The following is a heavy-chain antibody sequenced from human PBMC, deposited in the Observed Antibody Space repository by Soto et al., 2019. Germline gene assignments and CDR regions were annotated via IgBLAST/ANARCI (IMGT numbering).Heavy chain of an antibody. CDR1: GFSFSNYA. Sequence: EVHLLESGGGLVQPGGSLRLSCAASGFSFSNYAMNWVRQAPGKGLEWVSVMSGTGGGSIFYADSVKGRFTISRDNSKNTVYLQMNSLRAEDTAVYHCAKDVGVVGGTVRAFDIWGQGTMVTVSS. J-gene: IGHJ3*02. D-gene: IGHD1-26*01. CDR2: MSGTGGGSI. CDR3: AKDVGVVGGTVRAFDI. V-gene: IGHV3-23*01.